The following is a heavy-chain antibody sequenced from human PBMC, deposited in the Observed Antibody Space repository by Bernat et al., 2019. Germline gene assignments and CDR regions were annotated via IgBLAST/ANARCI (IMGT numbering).Heavy chain of an antibody. V-gene: IGHV3-74*01. Sequence: GFTFSTYWMHWVRQAPGKGLVWVSRINIDGSSTSYADYVKGLFTISRDNAKTTLYLQMNSLRAEDTAVYYWERATYDYDSSAYQGREGGDWYLDIWGR. CDR3: ERATYDYDSSAYQGREGGDWYLDI. CDR1: GFTFSTYW. CDR2: INIDGSST. D-gene: IGHD3-22*01. J-gene: IGHJ2*01.